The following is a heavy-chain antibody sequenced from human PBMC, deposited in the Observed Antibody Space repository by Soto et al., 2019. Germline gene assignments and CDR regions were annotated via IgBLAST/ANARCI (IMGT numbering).Heavy chain of an antibody. V-gene: IGHV5-51*01. J-gene: IGHJ6*02. Sequence: GESLKISCKGFVYSFINFWIGWVRQMPGKGLEWMGIIYPGDSVTRYSPYFQGQVTISADKSISTAYLQWSSLKAPDTAMYYCARGLLVPSATPSRDYYYYGLDVWGQGTTVTVSS. CDR1: VYSFINFW. D-gene: IGHD2-2*01. CDR3: ARGLLVPSATPSRDYYYYGLDV. CDR2: IYPGDSVT.